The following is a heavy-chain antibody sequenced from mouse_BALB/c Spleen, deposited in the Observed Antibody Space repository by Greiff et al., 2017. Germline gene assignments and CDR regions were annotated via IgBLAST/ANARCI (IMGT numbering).Heavy chain of an antibody. Sequence: VQLQQPGAELVKPGASVKLSCKASGYTFTSYWMHWVKQRPGQGLEWIGEINPSNGRTNYNEKFKSKATLTVDKSSSTAYMQLSSLTSEDSAVYYCARKDWPYYFDYWGQGTTLTVSS. V-gene: IGHV1S81*02. J-gene: IGHJ2*01. CDR1: GYTFTSYW. D-gene: IGHD4-1*01. CDR3: ARKDWPYYFDY. CDR2: INPSNGRT.